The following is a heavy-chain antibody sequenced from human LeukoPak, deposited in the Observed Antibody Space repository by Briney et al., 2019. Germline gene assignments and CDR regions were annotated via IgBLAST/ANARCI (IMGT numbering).Heavy chain of an antibody. CDR3: ARSNDCSSTSCYTPNWFDP. J-gene: IGHJ5*02. CDR1: GASISSHY. D-gene: IGHD2-2*02. CDR2: IYYSGST. Sequence: PSETLSLTCTVAGASISSHYWSWIRQPPEKGLEWVGYIYYSGSTNYNPSLKSRVTISVDTSKNQFSLKLSSVTAADTAVYYCARSNDCSSTSCYTPNWFDPWGQGTLVTVSS. V-gene: IGHV4-59*11.